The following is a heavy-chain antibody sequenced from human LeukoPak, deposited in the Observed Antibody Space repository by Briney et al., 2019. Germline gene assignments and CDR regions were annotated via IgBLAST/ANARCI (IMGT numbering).Heavy chain of an antibody. CDR1: GFTFSSYG. CDR2: ISYDGSNK. CDR3: ASPSAQKKSSRSGWYRPSDYYYGMDV. D-gene: IGHD6-19*01. Sequence: GGSLRLSCAASGFTFSSYGMHWVRQAPGKGLEWVAVISYDGSNKYYADSVKGRFTISRDNSKNTLYLQMNSLRAEDTAVYYCASPSAQKKSSRSGWYRPSDYYYGMDVWGQGTTVTVSS. V-gene: IGHV3-30*03. J-gene: IGHJ6*02.